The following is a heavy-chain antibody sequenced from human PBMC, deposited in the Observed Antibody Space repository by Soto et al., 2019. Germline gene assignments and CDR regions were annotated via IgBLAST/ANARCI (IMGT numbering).Heavy chain of an antibody. V-gene: IGHV3-30-3*01. J-gene: IGHJ3*02. CDR3: ARATSGWYKDAFDI. D-gene: IGHD6-19*01. CDR1: GFTFSSYA. Sequence: QVQLVESGGGVVQPGRSLRLSCAASGFTFSSYAMHWVRQAPGKGLEWVAVISYDGSNKYYADSVKGRFTISRDNSKNTRYLQMSSLRAEDTAVYYCARATSGWYKDAFDIWGQGTMVTVSS. CDR2: ISYDGSNK.